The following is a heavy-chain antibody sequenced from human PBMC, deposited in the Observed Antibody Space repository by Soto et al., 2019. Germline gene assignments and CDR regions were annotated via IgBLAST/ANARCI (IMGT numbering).Heavy chain of an antibody. J-gene: IGHJ4*02. D-gene: IGHD5-12*01. CDR2: SSANNGNT. V-gene: IGHV1-18*01. CDR3: ARVQSGYDFAY. CDR1: GYTFTSYG. Sequence: QVQLVQSGAEVKKPGASVKVSCKASGYTFTSYGINWVRQAPGQGLEWMGWSSANNGNTHYAQKLQGRVTMATDTSTRTAYMERRTLRSDDTAVYCCARVQSGYDFAYWGQGTLVTVSS.